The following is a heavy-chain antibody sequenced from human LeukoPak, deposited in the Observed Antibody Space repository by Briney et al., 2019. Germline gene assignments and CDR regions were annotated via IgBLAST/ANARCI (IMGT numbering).Heavy chain of an antibody. D-gene: IGHD2-2*01. J-gene: IGHJ6*03. CDR2: IFSDGAA. V-gene: IGHV3-66*01. CDR1: GFTVTGNY. Sequence: GGSLRLSCAASGFTVTGNYMSWVRQAPGKGLEWVSSIFSDGAAYYGDSVRGRIGISRDNSKNTLYLQMNSLRAEDTAVYYCAKDPRYCSSTSCYYYYYYYMDVWGKGTTVTVSS. CDR3: AKDPRYCSSTSCYYYYYYYMDV.